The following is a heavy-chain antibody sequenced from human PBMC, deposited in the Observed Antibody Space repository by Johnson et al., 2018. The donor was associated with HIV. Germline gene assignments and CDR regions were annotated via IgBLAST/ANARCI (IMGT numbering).Heavy chain of an antibody. J-gene: IGHJ3*02. Sequence: VQLVESGGGLVQPGGSLRLSCAASGFTFSSYWMHWVRQAPGKGLVWVSRINSDGSSTSYADSVRGRFPISSDNTKNTLYLQMNSLRVVDTAVYFCARDQDSGSHRRPGAFAIWGQGTMVTVA. V-gene: IGHV3-74*01. CDR1: GFTFSSYW. CDR3: ARDQDSGSHRRPGAFAI. CDR2: INSDGSST. D-gene: IGHD1-26*01.